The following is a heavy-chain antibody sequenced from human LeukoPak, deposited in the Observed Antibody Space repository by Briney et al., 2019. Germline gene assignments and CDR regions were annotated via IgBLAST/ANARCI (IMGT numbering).Heavy chain of an antibody. CDR1: GGSISSYY. CDR3: ARVKGHCSGGSCPYYMDV. Sequence: SETLSLTCTVSGGSISSYYWSWLRQPPGKGLEWLGYIYYSGSTNYNPSLKSRVTISVDTSKNQFSLKLSSVTAADTAVYYCARVKGHCSGGSCPYYMDVWGKGTTVTVSS. J-gene: IGHJ6*03. CDR2: IYYSGST. D-gene: IGHD2-15*01. V-gene: IGHV4-59*01.